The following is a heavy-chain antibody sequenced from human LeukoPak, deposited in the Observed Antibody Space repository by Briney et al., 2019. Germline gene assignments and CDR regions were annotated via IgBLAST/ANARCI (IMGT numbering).Heavy chain of an antibody. Sequence: GGSLRLSCAASGFTFSSYAMSWVRQAPGKGLEWVSAISGSGGSTSYADSVKGRFTISRDNSKNTLYLQMNSLRAEDTAVYYCAKGGRWLQEQLDYWGQGTLVTVSS. CDR3: AKGGRWLQEQLDY. D-gene: IGHD5-24*01. V-gene: IGHV3-23*01. CDR1: GFTFSSYA. CDR2: ISGSGGST. J-gene: IGHJ4*02.